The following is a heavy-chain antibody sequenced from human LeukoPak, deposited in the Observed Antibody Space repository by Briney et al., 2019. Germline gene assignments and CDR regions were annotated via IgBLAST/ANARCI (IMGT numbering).Heavy chain of an antibody. CDR3: ARHALYNYYAPLGCFDP. D-gene: IGHD3-10*01. CDR2: IYPGDSDT. V-gene: IGHV5-51*01. Sequence: GESLKISCKGSGYSFTSYWIGWVRQMPGKGLEWMGIIYPGDSDTRYSPSFQGQVTISADKSISTAYLQWSSLKASDTAMYYCARHALYNYYAPLGCFDPWGQGTLVTVSS. CDR1: GYSFTSYW. J-gene: IGHJ5*02.